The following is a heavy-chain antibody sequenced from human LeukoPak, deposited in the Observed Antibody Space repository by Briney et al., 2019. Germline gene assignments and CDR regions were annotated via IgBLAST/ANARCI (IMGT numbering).Heavy chain of an antibody. CDR2: IYPGDSDT. J-gene: IGHJ4*02. Sequence: GESLKISCKGSGYSFTSYWIGWVRQMPGKGLEWMGIIYPGDSDTRYSPSFQGQVTISADKSISTAYLQWSSLKASDTAMYYCARPGGAYGVIREAYFNNGGRGTLATASS. V-gene: IGHV5-51*01. CDR3: ARPGGAYGVIREAYFNN. CDR1: GYSFTSYW. D-gene: IGHD3-22*01.